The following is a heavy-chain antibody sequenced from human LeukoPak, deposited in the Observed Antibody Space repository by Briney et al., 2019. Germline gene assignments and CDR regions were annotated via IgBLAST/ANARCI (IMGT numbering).Heavy chain of an antibody. CDR1: GGSITRGGHY. V-gene: IGHV4-31*03. J-gene: IGHJ5*02. CDR3: ALGVRGYSAWGDWFDP. Sequence: SETLSLTCTVSGGSITRGGHYWSWIRQHPGKGLEWIGDIYFSGTTYYNPSLKSRLTISLDTSKNQFSLRLSSVTAADTAMYYCALGVRGYSAWGDWFDPWGQGTLVPVSS. CDR2: IYFSGTT. D-gene: IGHD5-18*01.